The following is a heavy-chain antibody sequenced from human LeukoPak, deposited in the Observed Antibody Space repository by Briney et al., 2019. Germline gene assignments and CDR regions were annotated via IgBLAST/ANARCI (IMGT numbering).Heavy chain of an antibody. CDR1: GGSISSGSYY. J-gene: IGHJ4*02. CDR2: IYTSGST. Sequence: PSQTLSLTCTVSGGSISSGSYYWSWIRQPAGKGLEWIGRIYTSGSTNYNPSLKSRVTISVDTSKNQFSLKLSSVTAADTAVYYCARVESRDGYNLDYWGQGTLVTVSS. CDR3: ARVESRDGYNLDY. V-gene: IGHV4-61*02. D-gene: IGHD5-24*01.